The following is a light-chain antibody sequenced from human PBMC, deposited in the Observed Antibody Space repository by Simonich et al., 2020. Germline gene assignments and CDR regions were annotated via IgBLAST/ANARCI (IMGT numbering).Light chain of an antibody. Sequence: QSVLTQPPSASGTPGQRVTISCSGSSSNIGSNYVYWYQQLPGTAPKLLIYRKNQRPSGVPDRFSGSKSGTSASLAITGLQAEDEADYYCQSYDSSLSGSVFGGGTKLTVL. J-gene: IGLJ2*01. CDR1: SSNIGSNY. CDR3: QSYDSSLSGSV. V-gene: IGLV1-47*01. CDR2: RKN.